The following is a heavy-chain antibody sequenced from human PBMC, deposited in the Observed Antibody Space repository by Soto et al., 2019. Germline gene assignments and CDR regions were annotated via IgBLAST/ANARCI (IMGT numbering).Heavy chain of an antibody. J-gene: IGHJ5*01. V-gene: IGHV2-5*02. CDR3: AHTHRDGYPKT. CDR1: GFSLSTSGVG. D-gene: IGHD5-12*01. Sequence: QITLKESGPTLVKPTQTLTLTCTFSGFSLSTSGVGVGWIRQPPGKALEWLALIYWDDDKRYSPSLKSRLTITQDTSKNQVGLTITNMDPVGTATYYCAHTHRDGYPKTWGQGTLVTVSS. CDR2: IYWDDDK.